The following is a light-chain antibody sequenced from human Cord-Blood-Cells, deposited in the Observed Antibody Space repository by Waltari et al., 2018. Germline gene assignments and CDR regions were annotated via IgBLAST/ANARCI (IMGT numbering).Light chain of an antibody. Sequence: QSALTQPASVSGSPGQSITISCTGTSSDVGSYNLVSWYQQHPGKAPKLMIYEGSKRPSGVSNRFSCSKSDNTASLTISGLQAEDEADYYCCSYAGSSTWVFGGGTKLTVL. CDR2: EGS. CDR3: CSYAGSSTWV. CDR1: SSDVGSYNL. V-gene: IGLV2-23*01. J-gene: IGLJ3*02.